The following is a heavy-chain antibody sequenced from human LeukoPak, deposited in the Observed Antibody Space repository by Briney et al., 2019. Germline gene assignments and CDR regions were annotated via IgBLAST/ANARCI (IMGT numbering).Heavy chain of an antibody. CDR2: ISGDGGST. CDR3: AKTSGTNWFDP. Sequence: PGGSLRLSCAASGFTFDDYAMHWVRQAPGKGLEWVSLISGDGGSTYYADSVKGRFTISRDNSKNTLYLQMNSLRAEDTAVYYCAKTSGTNWFDPWGQGTLVTVSS. D-gene: IGHD3-10*01. CDR1: GFTFDDYA. V-gene: IGHV3-43*02. J-gene: IGHJ5*02.